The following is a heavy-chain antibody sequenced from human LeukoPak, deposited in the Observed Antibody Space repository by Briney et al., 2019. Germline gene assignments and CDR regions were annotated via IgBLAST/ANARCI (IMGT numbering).Heavy chain of an antibody. J-gene: IGHJ4*02. D-gene: IGHD3-9*01. CDR1: GFTSSNYW. V-gene: IGHV3-74*01. CDR2: INPDGSST. Sequence: PGGSLRLSCVASGFTSSNYWMHWVRQVPGEGLVWVSRINPDGSSTNYVDSVKGRFTISRDNAKNTLDLQMNSLRAEDTAVYYCARGVVRYFDYWGQGALVTVSS. CDR3: ARGVVRYFDY.